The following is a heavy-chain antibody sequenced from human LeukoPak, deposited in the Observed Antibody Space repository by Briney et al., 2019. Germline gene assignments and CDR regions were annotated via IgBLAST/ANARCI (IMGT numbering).Heavy chain of an antibody. CDR2: IYYSGST. CDR1: GGSISTYY. CDR3: ARGPLMVREPFDY. D-gene: IGHD3-10*01. Sequence: KASETLSLTCTVSGGSISTYYWSWIRQPPGKGLEWIGFIYYSGSTNQNPSLRSRVTISVDTSKNQFSLKLNSVTAADTAVYYCARGPLMVREPFDYWGQGTLVTVSS. J-gene: IGHJ4*02. V-gene: IGHV4-59*01.